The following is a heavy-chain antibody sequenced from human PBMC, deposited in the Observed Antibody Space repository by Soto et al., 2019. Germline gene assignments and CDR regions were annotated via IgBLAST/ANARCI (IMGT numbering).Heavy chain of an antibody. D-gene: IGHD3-3*01. J-gene: IGHJ6*02. CDR3: ARGQVLRFLEWRSLRRYYYGMDV. CDR2: INHSGST. Sequence: KPSETLSLTCAVYGGSFSGYYWSWIRQPPGKGLEWIGEINHSGSTNYNPSLKSRVTISVDTSKNQFSLKLSSVTAADTAVYYCARGQVLRFLEWRSLRRYYYGMDVWGQGTTVTVSS. V-gene: IGHV4-34*01. CDR1: GGSFSGYY.